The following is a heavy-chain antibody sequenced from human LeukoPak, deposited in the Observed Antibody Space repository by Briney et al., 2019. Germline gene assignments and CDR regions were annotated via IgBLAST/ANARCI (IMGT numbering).Heavy chain of an antibody. D-gene: IGHD2/OR15-2a*01. Sequence: PSETLSLTCSVSGGFISTYYWSWIRQPAGKGLEWIGRIHADDGATNYNPSLKSRVTMSVDASKKHFSLKITSVTAADTAVYYRARVQDFYHDAFDIWGQGTRVSVSS. V-gene: IGHV4-4*07. CDR2: IHADDGAT. J-gene: IGHJ3*02. CDR3: ARVQDFYHDAFDI. CDR1: GGFISTYY.